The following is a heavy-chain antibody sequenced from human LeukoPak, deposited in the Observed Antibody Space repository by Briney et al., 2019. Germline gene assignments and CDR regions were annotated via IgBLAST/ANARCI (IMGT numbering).Heavy chain of an antibody. CDR1: GYTFTSYG. V-gene: IGHV1-18*01. D-gene: IGHD5-24*01. J-gene: IGHJ4*02. CDR3: ARDISLEMATITFSPEFDY. Sequence: ASVKVSCKASGYTFTSYGISWVRQAPGQGLEWMGWISAYNGNTNYAQKLQGRVTMTTDTSTSTAYMELRSLRSDDTAVYYCARDISLEMATITFSPEFDYWGQGTLVTVSS. CDR2: ISAYNGNT.